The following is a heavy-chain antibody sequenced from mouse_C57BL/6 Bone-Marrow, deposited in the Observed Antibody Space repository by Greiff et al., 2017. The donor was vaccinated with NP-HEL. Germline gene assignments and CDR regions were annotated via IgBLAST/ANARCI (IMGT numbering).Heavy chain of an antibody. J-gene: IGHJ4*01. Sequence: VQLQQSGPELVKPGASVKISCKASGYAFSSSWMNWVKQRPGKGLEWIGRIYPGDGDTNYNGQFKGKATLTADKSPSTAYMQLSSLTSEDSAVYFCARSGNPYAMDYWGQGTSVTVSS. V-gene: IGHV1-82*01. CDR1: GYAFSSSW. CDR2: IYPGDGDT. CDR3: ARSGNPYAMDY. D-gene: IGHD2-1*01.